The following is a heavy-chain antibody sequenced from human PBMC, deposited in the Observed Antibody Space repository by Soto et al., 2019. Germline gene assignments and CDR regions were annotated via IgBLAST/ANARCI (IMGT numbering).Heavy chain of an antibody. CDR1: GDSISSGDYY. CDR3: ARLPSGYYYGWFDP. J-gene: IGHJ5*02. Sequence: SETLSLTCTVSGDSISSGDYYWSWIRQPPGKGLEWIGCIYYSGNTYYNPSLKRRFSISVDTSKNQFSLQLSSVTAADTAVYYCARLPSGYYYGWFDPWGQGTLVTVSS. CDR2: IYYSGNT. V-gene: IGHV4-30-4*01. D-gene: IGHD3-22*01.